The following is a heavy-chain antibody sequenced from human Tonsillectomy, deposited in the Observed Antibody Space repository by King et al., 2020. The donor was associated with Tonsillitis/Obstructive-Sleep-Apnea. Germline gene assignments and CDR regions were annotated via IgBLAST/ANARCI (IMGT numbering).Heavy chain of an antibody. D-gene: IGHD6-13*01. CDR1: GFTFSSYA. CDR2: ISSNGGGT. CDR3: VKEQQLVRGVVFDY. V-gene: IGHV3-64D*09. Sequence: VQLVESGGGLVQPGGSLRLSCSASGFTFSSYAMHWVRQAPGKGLEYVSAISSNGGGTYYADSVKGRFTISRDNSKNTLYLQMSSLRAEDTAVYYCVKEQQLVRGVVFDYWGQGTLVTVSS. J-gene: IGHJ4*02.